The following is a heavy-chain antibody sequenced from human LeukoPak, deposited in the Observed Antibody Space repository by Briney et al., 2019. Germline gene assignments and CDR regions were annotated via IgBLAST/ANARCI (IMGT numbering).Heavy chain of an antibody. J-gene: IGHJ4*02. Sequence: GASVKVSCKASGGTFSSYAISWVRQAPGQGLEWMGGIIPIFGTANYAQKFQGRVTITADESTSTAYMELSSLRSEDTAVYYCAREPGIAVAGYAFVYWGQGTLVTVSS. CDR2: IIPIFGTA. D-gene: IGHD6-19*01. CDR3: AREPGIAVAGYAFVY. CDR1: GGTFSSYA. V-gene: IGHV1-69*13.